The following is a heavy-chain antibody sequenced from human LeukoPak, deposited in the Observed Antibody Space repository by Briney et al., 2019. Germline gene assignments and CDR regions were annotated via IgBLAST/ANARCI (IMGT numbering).Heavy chain of an antibody. Sequence: GASVKVSCKASGYTFTSYGINWVRQAPGQGLDWMGWISCYNGNTNYAQQVQGRVTMTTDTSTSTAYMELRSLRSDDTAVYYCASGSITMIRGLTFHYYGLDVWGQGTTVTVSS. CDR1: GYTFTSYG. V-gene: IGHV1-18*01. CDR2: ISCYNGNT. J-gene: IGHJ6*02. D-gene: IGHD3-10*01. CDR3: ASGSITMIRGLTFHYYGLDV.